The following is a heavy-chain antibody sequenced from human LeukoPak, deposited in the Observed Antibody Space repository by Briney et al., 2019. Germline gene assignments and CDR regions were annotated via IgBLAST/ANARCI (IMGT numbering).Heavy chain of an antibody. Sequence: GGSLRLSCAASGFTFSSYNMHWVCQAPGKGLEWVAFIRYDGSNNYYADSVKARFTISRDNSKNTLYLQMSSLRAEDTAVYYCAKDQEGVAVVLLHDAFDIWGQGTMVTVSS. V-gene: IGHV3-30*02. D-gene: IGHD2-2*01. CDR2: IRYDGSNN. CDR3: AKDQEGVAVVLLHDAFDI. J-gene: IGHJ3*02. CDR1: GFTFSSYN.